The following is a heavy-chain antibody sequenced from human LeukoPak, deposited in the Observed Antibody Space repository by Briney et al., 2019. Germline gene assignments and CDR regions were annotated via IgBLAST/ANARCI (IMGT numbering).Heavy chain of an antibody. V-gene: IGHV3-53*01. D-gene: IGHD6-6*01. J-gene: IGHJ4*02. CDR3: ARGRDPASARYFDY. CDR2: IYSGGDT. CDR1: GFTVSSNF. Sequence: GGSLRLSCAASGFTVSSNFMSWVRQAPGKGLEWVSVIYSGGDTYYADSVKGRFTISRDSPKNTLSLQMDYLRAEDTAVYYCARGRDPASARYFDYWGQGTLVTVSS.